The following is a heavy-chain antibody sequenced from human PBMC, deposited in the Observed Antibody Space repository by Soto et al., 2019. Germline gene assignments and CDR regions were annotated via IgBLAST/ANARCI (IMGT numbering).Heavy chain of an antibody. CDR2: IGIGSSTK. Sequence: GGSLRLCCAASGFTFSSYGMNWVRQAPGKGLEWVSYIGIGSSTKYYADSVKGRFTISRDNAKNSLYLQMNSLRAEDTAVYYCARDQLYYNDISGRPLNAFDVWGQGTMVTVSS. J-gene: IGHJ3*01. V-gene: IGHV3-48*01. CDR3: ARDQLYYNDISGRPLNAFDV. D-gene: IGHD3-22*01. CDR1: GFTFSSYG.